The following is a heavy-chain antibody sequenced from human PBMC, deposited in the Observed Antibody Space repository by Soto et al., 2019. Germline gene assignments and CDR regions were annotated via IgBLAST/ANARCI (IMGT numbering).Heavy chain of an antibody. CDR1: GDSVSSSDFY. V-gene: IGHV4-61*08. J-gene: IGHJ6*02. Sequence: PSETLSLTCAVSGDSVSSSDFYWTWIRQPPGKPLEWIGYVYSTGTTNYSPSLKSRVDMSVDRSENQFSRKVRSVNAADAAVYFCARVSTLVAPKDRKSAYFHAMDVWGPGTTVTVSS. D-gene: IGHD6-6*01. CDR2: VYSTGTT. CDR3: ARVSTLVAPKDRKSAYFHAMDV.